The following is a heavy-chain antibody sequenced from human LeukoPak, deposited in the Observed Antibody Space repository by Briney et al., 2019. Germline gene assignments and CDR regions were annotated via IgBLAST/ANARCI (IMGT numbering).Heavy chain of an antibody. V-gene: IGHV4-39*01. CDR2: IYYSGST. CDR1: GGSISSSSCY. Sequence: SETLSLTCTVSGGSISSSSCYWGWIRQPPGKGLEWIGSIYYSGSTYYNPSLKSRVTISVDTSKNQFSLKLSSVTAADTAVYYCASPQDIVVVPAAMGISDAFDIWGQGTMVTVSS. CDR3: ASPQDIVVVPAAMGISDAFDI. J-gene: IGHJ3*02. D-gene: IGHD2-2*01.